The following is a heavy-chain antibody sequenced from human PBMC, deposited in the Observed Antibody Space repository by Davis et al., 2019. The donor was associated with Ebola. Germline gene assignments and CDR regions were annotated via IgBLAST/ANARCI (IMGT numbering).Heavy chain of an antibody. J-gene: IGHJ5*02. V-gene: IGHV1-46*01. CDR3: ARGYCSGGSCYSRWFDP. D-gene: IGHD2-15*01. CDR2: INPSGGST. CDR1: GYTFTSYY. Sequence: ASVKVSCKASGYTFTSYYMHWVRQAPGQGLEWMGIINPSGGSTSYAQKFQGRVAMTRDTSTSTVYMELSSLRSEDTAVYYCARGYCSGGSCYSRWFDPWGQGTLVTVSS.